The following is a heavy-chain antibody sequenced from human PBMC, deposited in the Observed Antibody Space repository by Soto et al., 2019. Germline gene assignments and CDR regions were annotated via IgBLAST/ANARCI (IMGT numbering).Heavy chain of an antibody. D-gene: IGHD5-18*01. CDR3: ARDDSSRQTAYGMDV. CDR2: IYYSGST. CDR1: GGSISSGGYY. Sequence: QVQLQESGPGLVKPSQTLSLTCTVSGGSISSGGYYWSWIRQHPGKGLEWIGYIYYSGSTYYNPSLKSRVTTSVDTSTNQCSLKLSSVTATDTAVYYCARDDSSRQTAYGMDVWGQGTTVTASS. J-gene: IGHJ6*02. V-gene: IGHV4-31*03.